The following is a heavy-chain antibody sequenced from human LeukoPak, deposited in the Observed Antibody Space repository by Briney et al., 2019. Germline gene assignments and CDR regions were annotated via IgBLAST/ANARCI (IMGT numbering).Heavy chain of an antibody. CDR3: ARDKAHLAAAGFIDY. CDR2: IKQDGSEK. J-gene: IGHJ4*02. CDR1: GFTFSSYW. V-gene: IGHV3-7*01. Sequence: GGSLRLSCAASGFTFSSYWMSWVRQAPGKGLEWVANIKQDGSEKYYVDSVMGRFTISRDNAKNSLYLQMNSLRAEDTAVYYCARDKAHLAAAGFIDYWGQGTLVTVSS. D-gene: IGHD6-13*01.